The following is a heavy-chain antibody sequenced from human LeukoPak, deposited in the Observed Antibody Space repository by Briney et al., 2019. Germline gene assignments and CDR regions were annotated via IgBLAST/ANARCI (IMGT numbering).Heavy chain of an antibody. CDR3: ARGPYYYDSSGYRGGFDY. CDR1: GGSISSGGYY. J-gene: IGHJ4*02. D-gene: IGHD3-22*01. V-gene: IGHV4-31*03. CDR2: IYYSGST. Sequence: SQTLSLTCTVSGGSISSGGYYWSWIRQHPGKGLEWIGYIYYSGSTYYNPSLKSRVTISVDTSKNQFSLKLSSVTAADTAAYYCARGPYYYDSSGYRGGFDYWGQGTLVTVSS.